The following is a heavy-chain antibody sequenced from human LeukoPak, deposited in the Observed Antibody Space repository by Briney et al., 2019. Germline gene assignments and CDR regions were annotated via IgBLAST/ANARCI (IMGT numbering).Heavy chain of an antibody. V-gene: IGHV3-9*01. Sequence: GRSLRLSCAASGFTFDDYAMHWVRQAPGKGLEWVSGISRNSGSIGYADSVKGRFTISRDNAKNSLYLQMNSLRVEDTALYYCAKGREDAFDIWGQGTMVTVSS. CDR2: ISRNSGSI. CDR1: GFTFDDYA. CDR3: AKGREDAFDI. J-gene: IGHJ3*02.